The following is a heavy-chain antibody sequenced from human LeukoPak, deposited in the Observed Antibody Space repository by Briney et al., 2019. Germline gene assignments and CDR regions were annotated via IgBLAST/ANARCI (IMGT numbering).Heavy chain of an antibody. CDR1: GYTFTSYD. Sequence: ASVKVSCKASGYTFTSYDINWVRQATGQGLEWMGWMNPNSGNTGYAQKFQGRVTMTRNTSISTAYMELSSLRSGDTAVYYCARVDSGSYFRSGFDYWGQGTLVTVSS. CDR2: MNPNSGNT. J-gene: IGHJ4*02. CDR3: ARVDSGSYFRSGFDY. D-gene: IGHD1-26*01. V-gene: IGHV1-8*01.